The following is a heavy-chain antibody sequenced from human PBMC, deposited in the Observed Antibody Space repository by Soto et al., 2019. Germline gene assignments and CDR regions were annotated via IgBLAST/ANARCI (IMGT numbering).Heavy chain of an antibody. CDR3: AREEIGVEGDWFDP. J-gene: IGHJ5*02. V-gene: IGHV4-59*01. CDR2: IYYSGST. CDR1: GGSISSYY. D-gene: IGHD3-22*01. Sequence: SETLSLTCTVSGGSISSYYWSWIRQPPGKGLEWIGYIYYSGSTNYNPSLKSRVTISVETSKNQFSLKLGSVTAADTAVYYCAREEIGVEGDWFDPWGQGTLVTVSS.